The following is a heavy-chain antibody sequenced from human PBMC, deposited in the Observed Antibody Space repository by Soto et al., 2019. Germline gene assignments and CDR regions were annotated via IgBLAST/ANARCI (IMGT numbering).Heavy chain of an antibody. D-gene: IGHD6-19*01. J-gene: IGHJ4*02. CDR3: ARSVEGHFDY. CDR1: GFPFSIYS. Sequence: EVQLVESGGGLVQPGGSLRLTCAASGFPFSIYSMNWVRQATGKGLEWSSYITSDTNTIKYADSVKGRFTISRDNANNLVYLQMNSLRDEDTAVYFCARSVEGHFDYWGQGTVVTVSS. V-gene: IGHV3-48*02. CDR2: ITSDTNTI.